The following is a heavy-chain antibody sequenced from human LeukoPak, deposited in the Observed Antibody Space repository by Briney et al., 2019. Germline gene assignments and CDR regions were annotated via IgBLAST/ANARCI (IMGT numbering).Heavy chain of an antibody. CDR3: AREGGAAAGTGEFDY. CDR2: IRYDGSNK. V-gene: IGHV3-30*02. J-gene: IGHJ4*02. Sequence: GGSLRLSCAASGFTFSSYGMHWVRQAPGKGLEWVAYIRYDGSNKYYADSVKGRFTISRDNSKNTLYLQMNSLRAEDTAVYYCAREGGAAAGTGEFDYWGQGTLVTVSS. D-gene: IGHD6-13*01. CDR1: GFTFSSYG.